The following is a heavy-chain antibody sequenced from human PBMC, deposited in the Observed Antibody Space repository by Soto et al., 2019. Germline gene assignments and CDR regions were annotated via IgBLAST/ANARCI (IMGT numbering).Heavy chain of an antibody. J-gene: IGHJ6*02. V-gene: IGHV1-18*01. D-gene: IGHD6-19*01. CDR1: GYTFPNYG. CDR2: ISSYSGST. CDR3: ARAQSSGWYGKDSGMDV. Sequence: VASVKVSCKASGYTFPNYGISWVRQAPGQGLEWMGWISSYSGSTYYAQKFQGRVTMTLETSTSTTYMELRSLKSDDTAVYYCARAQSSGWYGKDSGMDVWGQGTTVTVSS.